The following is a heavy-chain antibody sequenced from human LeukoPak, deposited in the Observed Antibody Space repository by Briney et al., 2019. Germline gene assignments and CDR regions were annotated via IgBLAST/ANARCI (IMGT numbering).Heavy chain of an antibody. D-gene: IGHD3-16*01. CDR3: ARDRETGGFIDY. CDR1: GGSISSHY. CDR2: IYYSGST. J-gene: IGHJ4*02. Sequence: PSETLSLTCTVSGGSISSHYWSWIRQPPGKGLEWIGYIYYSGSTNYNPSLKSRVTISVDTSKNQFSLKLSSVTAAGTAVYYCARDRETGGFIDYWGQGTLVTVSS. V-gene: IGHV4-59*11.